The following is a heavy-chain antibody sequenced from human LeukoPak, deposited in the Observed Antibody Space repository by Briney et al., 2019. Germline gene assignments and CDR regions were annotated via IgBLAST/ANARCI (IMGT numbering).Heavy chain of an antibody. Sequence: GGSLRLSCAASGFTFDDYGMNWVRPAPGKGLGWVSGINWNGGRTVYADSVKGRFTISRDSAKNSLYLQMNSLRAEDTALYYCARVRVVWDLDDAFDIWGQGTMVTVSS. CDR1: GFTFDDYG. V-gene: IGHV3-20*04. CDR2: INWNGGRT. D-gene: IGHD1-26*01. J-gene: IGHJ3*02. CDR3: ARVRVVWDLDDAFDI.